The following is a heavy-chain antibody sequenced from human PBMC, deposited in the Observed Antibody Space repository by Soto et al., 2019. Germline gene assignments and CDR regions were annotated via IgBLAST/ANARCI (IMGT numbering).Heavy chain of an antibody. CDR1: GYTFTSYA. D-gene: IGHD3-22*01. CDR2: INAGNGNT. Sequence: QVQLVQSGAEVKKPGASVKVSCKASGYTFTSYAMHWVRQAPGQRLEWMGWINAGNGNTKYSQKFQGRVTITRDTSASTAYMELSSPRSEDTAVYYCARDPVDDYYDSSGYYYYFDYWGQGTLVTVSS. CDR3: ARDPVDDYYDSSGYYYYFDY. V-gene: IGHV1-3*01. J-gene: IGHJ4*02.